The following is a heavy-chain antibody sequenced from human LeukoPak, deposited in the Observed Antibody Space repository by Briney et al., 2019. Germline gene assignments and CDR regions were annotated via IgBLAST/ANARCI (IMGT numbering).Heavy chain of an antibody. CDR3: ARGRSLDIVVVPDYYYGMDV. CDR1: GGSISSGDYY. Sequence: SQTLSLTCTVSGGSISSGDYYWSWIRQPPGKGLEWIGYIYYSGSTNYNPSLKSQVTISVDTSKNQFSLKLSSVTAADTAVYYCARGRSLDIVVVPDYYYGMDVWGKGTTVTVSS. J-gene: IGHJ6*04. CDR2: IYYSGST. V-gene: IGHV4-61*08. D-gene: IGHD2-2*03.